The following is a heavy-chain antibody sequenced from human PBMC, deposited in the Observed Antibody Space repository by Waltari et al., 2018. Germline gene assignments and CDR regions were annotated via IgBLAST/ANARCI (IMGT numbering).Heavy chain of an antibody. J-gene: IGHJ6*02. CDR3: AREYYYYYHGMDV. V-gene: IGHV3-53*04. CDR1: GFSVWSHY. Sequence: EVQLVESGGGLVKQGGSLRPSCAASGFSVWSHYMSWVRQAPGKGLEWLSVIYSGGTTHYADSVRGRFTISRHNSNNTLYLQMNSLRPEDTAVYYCAREYYYYYHGMDVWGQGTTVTVS. CDR2: IYSGGTT.